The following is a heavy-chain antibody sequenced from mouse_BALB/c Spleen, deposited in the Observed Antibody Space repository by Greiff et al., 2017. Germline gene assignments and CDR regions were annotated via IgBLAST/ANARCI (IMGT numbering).Heavy chain of an antibody. Sequence: EVKVVESGGGLVQPGGSLRLSCATSGFTFTDYYMSWVRQPPGKALEWLGFIRNKANGYTTEYSASVKGRFTISRDNSQSILYLQMNTLRAEDSATYYCASSTMITSWFAYWGQGTLVTVSA. J-gene: IGHJ3*01. CDR3: ASSTMITSWFAY. D-gene: IGHD2-4*01. CDR1: GFTFTDYY. V-gene: IGHV7-3*02. CDR2: IRNKANGYTT.